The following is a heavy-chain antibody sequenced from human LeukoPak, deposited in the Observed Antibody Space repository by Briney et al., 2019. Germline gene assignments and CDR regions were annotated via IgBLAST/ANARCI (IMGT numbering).Heavy chain of an antibody. V-gene: IGHV1-18*01. CDR1: GYTFTSYG. Sequence: ASVRVSCKASGYTFTSYGISWVRQAPGQGLEWMGWISAYNGNTNYAQKLQGRVTMTTDTSTSTAYMELRSLRSDDTAVYYCAREATMIVVVKNRAFDIWGQGTMVTVSS. CDR2: ISAYNGNT. CDR3: AREATMIVVVKNRAFDI. J-gene: IGHJ3*02. D-gene: IGHD3-22*01.